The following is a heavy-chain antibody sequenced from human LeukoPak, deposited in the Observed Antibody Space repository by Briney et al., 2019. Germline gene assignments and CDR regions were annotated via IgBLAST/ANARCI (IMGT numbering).Heavy chain of an antibody. Sequence: GGSLRLSCAASGFTVSSNYMSWVRQAPGKGLEWVSVIYSGGSTYYADSVKGRFTISRDNSRNTLYLQMNSLRAGDTAVYYCARGPRNHYYDSSGLLDYWGQGTLVTVSS. CDR1: GFTVSSNY. CDR2: IYSGGST. D-gene: IGHD3-22*01. V-gene: IGHV3-53*01. CDR3: ARGPRNHYYDSSGLLDY. J-gene: IGHJ4*02.